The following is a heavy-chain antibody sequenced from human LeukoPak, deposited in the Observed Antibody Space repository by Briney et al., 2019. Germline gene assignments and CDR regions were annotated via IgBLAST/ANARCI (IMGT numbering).Heavy chain of an antibody. CDR2: ISSSSSYI. CDR3: ASNTGYSYGYFDY. D-gene: IGHD5-18*01. J-gene: IGHJ4*02. CDR1: GFTFSSYS. Sequence: SGGSLRLSCAASGFTFSSYSMNWVRQAPGKGLEWVSSISSSSSYIYYADSVKGRFTISRDNAKNSLYLQMNSLRAEDTAVYYCASNTGYSYGYFDYWGQGTLVTVSS. V-gene: IGHV3-21*01.